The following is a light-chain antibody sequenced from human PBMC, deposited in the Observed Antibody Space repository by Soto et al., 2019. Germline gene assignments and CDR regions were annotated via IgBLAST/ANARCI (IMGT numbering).Light chain of an antibody. V-gene: IGKV4-1*01. J-gene: IGKJ4*01. CDR2: WAS. CDR1: QSVLYSSNNKNY. Sequence: DIVMTQSPDSLAVSLGERATINCKSSQSVLYSSNNKNYLAWYQQKPGQPPNLLIYWASTRESGVPDRYSGSGSGTDFTLTISSLQAEDGAVYYCQQYYSTPLTFGGGTKVEI. CDR3: QQYYSTPLT.